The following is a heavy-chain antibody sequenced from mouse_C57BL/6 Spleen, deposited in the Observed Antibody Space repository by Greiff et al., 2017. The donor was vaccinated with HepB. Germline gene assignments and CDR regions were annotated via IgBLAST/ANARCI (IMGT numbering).Heavy chain of an antibody. D-gene: IGHD2-1*01. CDR2: INPYNGDT. V-gene: IGHV1-20*01. Sequence: EVKLVESGPELVKPGDSVKISCKASGYSFTGYFMNWVMQSHGKSLEWIGRINPYNGDTFYNQKFKGKATLTVDKSSSTAHMELRSLTSEDSAVYYCARSAGNYGYFDVWGTGTTVTVSS. J-gene: IGHJ1*03. CDR3: ARSAGNYGYFDV. CDR1: GYSFTGYF.